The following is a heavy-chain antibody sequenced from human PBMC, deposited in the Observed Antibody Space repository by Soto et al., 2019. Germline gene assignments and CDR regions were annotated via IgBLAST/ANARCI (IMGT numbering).Heavy chain of an antibody. V-gene: IGHV1-3*01. CDR2: INAGNGNT. Sequence: SVKVSCKASGYTFTSYAMHWVRQAPGQRLEWMGWINAGNGNTKYSQKFQGRVTITRDTSASTAYMELSSLRSEDTAVYYCARDLWDGYTVDPWGQGTLVTVSS. D-gene: IGHD5-12*01. CDR1: GYTFTSYA. CDR3: ARDLWDGYTVDP. J-gene: IGHJ5*02.